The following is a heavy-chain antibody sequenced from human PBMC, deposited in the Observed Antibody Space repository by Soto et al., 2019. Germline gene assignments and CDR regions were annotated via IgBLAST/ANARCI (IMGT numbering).Heavy chain of an antibody. D-gene: IGHD6-13*01. CDR3: VRFWGAAAVPGDY. Sequence: GGSLRLSCVASEFTFSSYEMNWVRQSPGKGLEWVSYISSSGSTIYYTDSVKGRFTISRDNAKKSLYLQMNSLRAEDTAVYYCVRFWGAAAVPGDYWGQGTLVTVSS. J-gene: IGHJ4*02. V-gene: IGHV3-48*03. CDR2: ISSSGSTI. CDR1: EFTFSSYE.